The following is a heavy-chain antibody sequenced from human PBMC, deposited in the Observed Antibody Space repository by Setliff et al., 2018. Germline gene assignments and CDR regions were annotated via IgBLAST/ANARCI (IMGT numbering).Heavy chain of an antibody. V-gene: IGHV4-59*12. CDR3: AREQWLDPPGYYYMDV. D-gene: IGHD6-19*01. CDR1: GGSISTYY. Sequence: SETLSLTCTVSGGSISTYYWSWLRQPPGKGLEWIGYIYYIETTDHNPSLKSRVTISVDTSKNQFTLKLNSVTAADMAVYYCAREQWLDPPGYYYMDVWAKGTTVTVSS. J-gene: IGHJ6*03. CDR2: IYYIETT.